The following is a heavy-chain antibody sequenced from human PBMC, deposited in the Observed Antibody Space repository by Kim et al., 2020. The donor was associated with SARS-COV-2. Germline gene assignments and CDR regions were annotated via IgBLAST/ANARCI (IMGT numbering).Heavy chain of an antibody. CDR1: GGSISSSSYY. CDR3: ARHRAGHQYYFDY. J-gene: IGHJ4*02. CDR2: IYYSGST. D-gene: IGHD6-19*01. Sequence: SETLSLTCTVSGGSISSSSYYWGWIRQPPGKGLEWIGSIYYSGSTYYNPSLKSRVTISVDTSKNQFSLKLSSVTAADTAVYYCARHRAGHQYYFDYWGQG. V-gene: IGHV4-39*01.